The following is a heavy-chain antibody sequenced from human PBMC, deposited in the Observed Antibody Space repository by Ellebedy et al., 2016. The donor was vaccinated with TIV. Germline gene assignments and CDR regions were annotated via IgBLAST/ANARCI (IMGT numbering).Heavy chain of an antibody. CDR2: IYPGDSDT. CDR3: ARRRFNTAMEYYFDY. J-gene: IGHJ4*02. CDR1: GYSFTSYW. V-gene: IGHV5-51*01. Sequence: GESLKISCKGSGYSFTSYWIGWVRQMPGKGLEWMGIIYPGDSDTRYSPSFQGQVTISADKSISTAYLQWSSLKASDTAMYYCARRRFNTAMEYYFDYWGQGTLVTVSS. D-gene: IGHD5-18*01.